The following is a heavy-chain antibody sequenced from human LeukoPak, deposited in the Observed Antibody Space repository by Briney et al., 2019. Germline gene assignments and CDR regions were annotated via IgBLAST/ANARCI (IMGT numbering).Heavy chain of an antibody. Sequence: ASVTVSCKASGYTFTSYAMHWVRQAPGQRLEWMGWINAGNGNTKYSQKFQGRVTITRDTSASTAYMELSSLRSEDTAVYYCARGAGLRMVRGVAPFDYWGQGTLVTVSS. CDR1: GYTFTSYA. CDR2: INAGNGNT. D-gene: IGHD3-10*01. J-gene: IGHJ4*02. V-gene: IGHV1-3*01. CDR3: ARGAGLRMVRGVAPFDY.